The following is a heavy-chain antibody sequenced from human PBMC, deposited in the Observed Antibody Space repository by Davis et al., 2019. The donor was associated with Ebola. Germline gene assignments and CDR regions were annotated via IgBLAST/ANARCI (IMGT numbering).Heavy chain of an antibody. CDR3: ATVPGYSSSWPPGY. D-gene: IGHD6-13*01. Sequence: KVSCKGSGYTFINYWIDWVRQMPGKGLEWMGVIYPGDSDTRYSPSFQGQVTISADKSVNTAYLQWSSLKASDTAMYYCATVPGYSSSWPPGYWGQGTLVTVSS. CDR1: GYTFINYW. CDR2: IYPGDSDT. J-gene: IGHJ4*02. V-gene: IGHV5-51*01.